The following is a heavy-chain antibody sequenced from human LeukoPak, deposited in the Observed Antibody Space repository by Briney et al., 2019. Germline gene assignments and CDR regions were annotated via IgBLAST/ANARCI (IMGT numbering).Heavy chain of an antibody. J-gene: IGHJ4*02. Sequence: SETLSLTCTVSGGSISSYYWSWIRQPPGKGLEWIGEINHSGSTNYNPSLKSRVTISVDTSKNQFSLKLSSVTAADTAVYYCAGLTGYSYWGQGTLVTVSS. CDR2: INHSGST. V-gene: IGHV4-34*01. D-gene: IGHD3-9*01. CDR1: GGSISSYY. CDR3: AGLTGYSY.